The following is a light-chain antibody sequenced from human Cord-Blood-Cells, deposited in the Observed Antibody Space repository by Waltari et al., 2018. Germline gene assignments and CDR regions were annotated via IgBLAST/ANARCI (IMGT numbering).Light chain of an antibody. CDR3: QRCKRWPPCP. CDR2: GAS. V-gene: IGKV3-15*01. J-gene: IGKJ3*01. Sequence: EIVMTQFPATLSVSPGERVTLSCRASQSVCSNLAWYQQKPGQAPRLLIYGASTRATGIPARFSGSGSGTDFTLTLGSLQSEDFAVYDGQRCKRWPPCPLGPGS. CDR1: QSVCSN.